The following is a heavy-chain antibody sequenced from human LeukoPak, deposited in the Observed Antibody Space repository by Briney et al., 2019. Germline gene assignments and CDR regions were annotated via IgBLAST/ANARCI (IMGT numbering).Heavy chain of an antibody. CDR2: IYQGGST. V-gene: IGHV3-66*01. D-gene: IGHD6-19*01. CDR3: ASRLGSGWYDY. J-gene: IGHJ4*02. Sequence: GGSLRLSCAASGFTVSNSVVSWVCQAPVKGLEWVSVIYQGGSTYYADSVQGRFTISRDNSENTLYLQMNSLRADDTAVYYCASRLGSGWYDYWGQGTLVTVSS. CDR1: GFTVSNSV.